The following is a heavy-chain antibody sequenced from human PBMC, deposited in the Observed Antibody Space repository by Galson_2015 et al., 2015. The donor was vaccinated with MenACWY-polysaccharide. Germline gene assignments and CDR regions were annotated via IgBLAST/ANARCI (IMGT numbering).Heavy chain of an antibody. D-gene: IGHD6-13*01. CDR1: GFTVNDKY. CDR2: IYSGGSA. J-gene: IGHJ1*01. V-gene: IGHV3-66*01. Sequence: SLRLSCAASGFTVNDKYTTWVRQAPGKGLEWLSVIYSGGSAYYADSVKGRFTISRDNSKNMVSLQMTSLRAEDTAVYYCAKDAIAGIVLTPLRIPLQRWGQGTLVAVSS. CDR3: AKDAIAGIVLTPLRIPLQR.